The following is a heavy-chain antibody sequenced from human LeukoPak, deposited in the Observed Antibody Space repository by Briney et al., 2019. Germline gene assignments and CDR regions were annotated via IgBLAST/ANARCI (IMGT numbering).Heavy chain of an antibody. V-gene: IGHV4-34*01. CDR2: INHSGST. D-gene: IGHD6-6*01. CDR1: GGSFSGYY. J-gene: IGHJ6*03. CDR3: ARLPRRNSSSSHYYYYMDV. Sequence: SETLSLTCAVYGGSFSGYYWSWIRQPPGKGLEWIGEINHSGSTNYNPSLKSRVTISVDTSKNQFSLKLSSVTAADTAVYYCARLPRRNSSSSHYYYYMDVWGKGTTVTVPS.